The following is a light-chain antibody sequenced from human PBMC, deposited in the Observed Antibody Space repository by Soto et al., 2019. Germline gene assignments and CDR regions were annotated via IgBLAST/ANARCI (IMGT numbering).Light chain of an antibody. V-gene: IGKV3-11*01. CDR2: GAS. Sequence: EVVLTQSPATLSLSPGERATLSCRSSENVTTFVDWYQQKPGQPPRLLIYGASNSATGIPARFSGSGSGTDFTLTISSLQSEDFAVYFCQHYNNWPWTFGQGTKVDI. J-gene: IGKJ1*01. CDR3: QHYNNWPWT. CDR1: ENVTTF.